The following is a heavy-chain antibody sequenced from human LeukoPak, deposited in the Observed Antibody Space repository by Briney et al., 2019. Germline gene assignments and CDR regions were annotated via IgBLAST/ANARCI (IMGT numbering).Heavy chain of an antibody. CDR2: ISDRGGRR. CDR3: AGGYDILNY. V-gene: IGHV3-23*01. D-gene: IGHD3-9*01. CDR1: GFTFSRYA. J-gene: IGHJ4*02. Sequence: GGSLRLSCAASGFTFSRYAMSWVRQAPGKGLEWVSTISDRGGRRESADSVKGRFTVSRDNSNNTLFLQMNSLRADDTAVYYCAGGYDILNYWGQGTLVTVSS.